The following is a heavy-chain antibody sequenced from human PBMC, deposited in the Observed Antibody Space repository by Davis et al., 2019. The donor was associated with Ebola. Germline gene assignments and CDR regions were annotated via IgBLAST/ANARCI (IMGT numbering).Heavy chain of an antibody. CDR1: GFTFSSYW. Sequence: GESLKISCAASGFTFSSYWMHWVRQAPGKGLVWVSRINSDGSSTSYADSVKGRFTISRDNAKNTLYLQMNSLRAEDTAVYYCARDTGSSWYGGMSYYYYGMDVWGQGTTVTVSS. CDR3: ARDTGSSWYGGMSYYYYGMDV. J-gene: IGHJ6*02. V-gene: IGHV3-74*01. D-gene: IGHD6-13*01. CDR2: INSDGSST.